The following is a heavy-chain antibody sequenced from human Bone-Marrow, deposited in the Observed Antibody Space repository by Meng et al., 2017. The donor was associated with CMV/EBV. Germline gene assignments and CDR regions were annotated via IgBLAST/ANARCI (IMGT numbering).Heavy chain of an antibody. Sequence: GESLKISCAASGFSFSSYSMNWVRQAPGKGLEWVSSISSSSSYIYYADSVKGRFTISRDNAKNPLYLQMNSLRAEDTAVYYCARGLAGYCSCTSCLGNYWGQGTLVTGSS. CDR2: ISSSSSYI. J-gene: IGHJ4*02. CDR1: GFSFSSYS. D-gene: IGHD2-2*01. V-gene: IGHV3-21*01. CDR3: ARGLAGYCSCTSCLGNY.